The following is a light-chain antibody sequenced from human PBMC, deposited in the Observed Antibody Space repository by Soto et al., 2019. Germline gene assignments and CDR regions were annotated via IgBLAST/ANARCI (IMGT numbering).Light chain of an antibody. V-gene: IGLV2-14*01. Sequence: QSVLTQPASVSGSPGQSITISCTGTSSDVGAYKYVSWYQQHPGKAPKVMIYEVSNRPSGVSNRFSGSKSGNTASLTISGLQAEDEADYFCSSYSSSSTLFVSGTGTKVTVL. CDR3: SSYSSSSTLFV. J-gene: IGLJ1*01. CDR1: SSDVGAYKY. CDR2: EVS.